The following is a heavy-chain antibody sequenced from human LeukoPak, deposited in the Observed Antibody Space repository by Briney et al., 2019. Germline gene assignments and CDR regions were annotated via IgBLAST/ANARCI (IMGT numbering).Heavy chain of an antibody. CDR1: NFIFSSYA. Sequence: SGGSLRLSCAASNFIFSSYALHWVRQAPGKGLEWVSGINWNGGSTAYADSVKGRFIISRDNAKNSLYLQMTSLRAEDTALYYCARGYNGYDYGRYFDYWGQGTLVTVAS. V-gene: IGHV3-20*04. CDR3: ARGYNGYDYGRYFDY. J-gene: IGHJ4*02. CDR2: INWNGGST. D-gene: IGHD5-12*01.